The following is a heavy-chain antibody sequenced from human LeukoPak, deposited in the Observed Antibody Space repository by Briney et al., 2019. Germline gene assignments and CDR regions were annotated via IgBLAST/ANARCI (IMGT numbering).Heavy chain of an antibody. Sequence: PGGSLKLSCAASGFTFSGSAMHWVRQASGKGLEWVGRIRSKANSYATAYAASVKGRFTISRDDSKNTAYLQMNSLKTEDTAVYYCTRYYYDGRLVLDAFDIWGQGTMVTVSS. J-gene: IGHJ3*02. V-gene: IGHV3-73*01. CDR2: IRSKANSYAT. CDR1: GFTFSGSA. CDR3: TRYYYDGRLVLDAFDI. D-gene: IGHD3-22*01.